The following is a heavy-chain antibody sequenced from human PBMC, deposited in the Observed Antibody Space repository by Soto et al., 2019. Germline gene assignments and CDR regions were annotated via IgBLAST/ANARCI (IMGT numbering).Heavy chain of an antibody. CDR1: GFTSSSHE. CDR2: ISSSGSTI. V-gene: IGHV3-48*03. Sequence: GGSLRLSCAASGFTSSSHEMNWVRQAPGKGLEWVSYISSSGSTIYYADSVKGRFTISRDNAKNSLYLQMNSLRAEDTAVYYCARDHKGGYYYYGMDVWGQGTTVTVSS. CDR3: ARDHKGGYYYYGMDV. J-gene: IGHJ6*02.